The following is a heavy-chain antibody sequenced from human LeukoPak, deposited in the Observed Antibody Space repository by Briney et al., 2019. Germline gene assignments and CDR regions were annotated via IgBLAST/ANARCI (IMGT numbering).Heavy chain of an antibody. CDR2: IYTSGST. J-gene: IGHJ4*02. CDR1: GGSISSGSYY. Sequence: SETLSLTCTVSGGSISSGSYYWSWIRQPAGKGLEWIGRIYTSGSTNYNPSLKSRVTISVDTSKNQFSLKLSSVTAADTAVYYCASTIAAAGESWGQGTLVTVSS. D-gene: IGHD6-13*01. CDR3: ASTIAAAGES. V-gene: IGHV4-61*02.